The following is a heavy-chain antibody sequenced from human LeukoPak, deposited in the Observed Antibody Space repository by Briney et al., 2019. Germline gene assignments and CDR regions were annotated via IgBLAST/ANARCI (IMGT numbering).Heavy chain of an antibody. CDR3: ARDAYSSGWPDY. V-gene: IGHV1-69*04. D-gene: IGHD6-19*01. CDR2: IIPILGLA. Sequence: ASVKVSCKASGGTFSSYAISWVRQAPGQGLEWMGRIIPILGLANYAQKFQGRVTITADKSTSTAYMELSSLRSEDTAVYYCARDAYSSGWPDYWGQGTLVTVSS. J-gene: IGHJ4*02. CDR1: GGTFSSYA.